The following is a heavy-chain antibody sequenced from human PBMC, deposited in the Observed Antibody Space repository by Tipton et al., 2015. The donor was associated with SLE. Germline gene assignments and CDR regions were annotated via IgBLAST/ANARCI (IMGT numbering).Heavy chain of an antibody. CDR2: IYDSGST. CDR3: ASWRGYGPSFDY. D-gene: IGHD5-18*01. V-gene: IGHV4-59*01. Sequence: TLSLTCTVSGGSISGYYWGWIRQPPGKGLEWIGYIYDSGSTSYKPSLKTRVTISVDTSKNQFSLKLSSVTAADTAVYYCASWRGYGPSFDYWGQGTLVTVSS. CDR1: GGSISGYY. J-gene: IGHJ4*02.